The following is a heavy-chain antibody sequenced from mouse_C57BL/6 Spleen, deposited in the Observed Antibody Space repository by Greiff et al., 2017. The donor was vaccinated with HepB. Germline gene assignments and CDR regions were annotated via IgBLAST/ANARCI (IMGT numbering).Heavy chain of an antibody. J-gene: IGHJ2*01. CDR2: INPNNGGT. D-gene: IGHD1-1*01. Sequence: EVQLQQSGPELVKPGASVKISCKASGYTFTDYYMNWVKQSHGKSLEWIGDINPNNGGTSYNQKFKGKATLTVDKSSSTAYMELRSLTSEDSAVYYCAREGNYYGTPYYFDYWGQGTTLTVSS. CDR1: GYTFTDYY. CDR3: AREGNYYGTPYYFDY. V-gene: IGHV1-26*01.